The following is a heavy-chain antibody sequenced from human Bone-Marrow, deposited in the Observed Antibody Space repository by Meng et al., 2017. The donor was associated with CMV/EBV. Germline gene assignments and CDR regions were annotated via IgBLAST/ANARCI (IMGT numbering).Heavy chain of an antibody. J-gene: IGHJ4*02. D-gene: IGHD1-26*01. CDR1: GGTFSSYA. CDR3: ARGYSGSYLGGGYFDY. Sequence: SGGTFSSYAISWVRQATGQGLEWMGGIIPIFGTANYAQKFQGRVTITTDESTSTAYMELSSLRSEDTAVYYCARGYSGSYLGGGYFDYWGQGTLVTVSS. CDR2: IIPIFGTA. V-gene: IGHV1-69*05.